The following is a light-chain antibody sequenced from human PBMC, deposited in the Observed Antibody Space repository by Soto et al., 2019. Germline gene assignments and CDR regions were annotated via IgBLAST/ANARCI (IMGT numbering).Light chain of an antibody. CDR1: SSNIGNNY. J-gene: IGLJ1*01. Sequence: QAVLTQSPSPSGTPGQRVTISCSGRSSNIGNNYVYWYQQFPGAAPKLLIYNNNQRPSGVPDRFSGSKSATSASLAISGIRSQDQAEYSSAAWDESLGGYGFGTGTKVTV. CDR3: AAWDESLGGYG. CDR2: NNN. V-gene: IGLV1-47*02.